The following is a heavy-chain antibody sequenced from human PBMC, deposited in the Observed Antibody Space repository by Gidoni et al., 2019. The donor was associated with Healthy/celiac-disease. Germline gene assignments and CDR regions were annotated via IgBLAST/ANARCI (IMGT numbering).Heavy chain of an antibody. V-gene: IGHV3-49*03. D-gene: IGHD3-3*01. Sequence: EVQLVESGGGLVQPGRSLRLSCTASGFTFGDYAMSWFRQAPGKGLEWVGFIRSKAYGGTTEYAASVKGRFTISRDDSKSIAYLQMNSLKTEDTAVYYCTSVYDFWSGYYPQAYYYYGMDVWGQGTTVTVSS. CDR3: TSVYDFWSGYYPQAYYYYGMDV. J-gene: IGHJ6*02. CDR1: GFTFGDYA. CDR2: IRSKAYGGTT.